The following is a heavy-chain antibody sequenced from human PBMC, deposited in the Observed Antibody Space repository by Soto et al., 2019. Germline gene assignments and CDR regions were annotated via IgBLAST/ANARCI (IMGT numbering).Heavy chain of an antibody. Sequence: QVQVVQSGAEVKKPGSSVKVSCKVSGGIFTNNAISWVRQAPGQGLEWLGGVIPLFDTAYYAQIFRGRLRISADGATSTAYMALSVLTSAYTDVYFCATGRHNDGYNFYHGMDVWGQGTTVTVS. CDR3: ATGRHNDGYNFYHGMDV. CDR1: GGIFTNNA. D-gene: IGHD1-26*01. J-gene: IGHJ6*02. V-gene: IGHV1-69*01. CDR2: VIPLFDTA.